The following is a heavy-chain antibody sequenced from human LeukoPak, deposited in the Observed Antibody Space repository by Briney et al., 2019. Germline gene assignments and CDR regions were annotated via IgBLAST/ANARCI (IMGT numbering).Heavy chain of an antibody. Sequence: PSETLSLTCAVYGGSFSGYYWGWIRQPPGKGLEWIGSIYHSGSTYYNPSLKSRVTISVDTSKNQFSLKLSSVTAADTAVYYCASYSSHDAFDIWGQGTMVTVSS. V-gene: IGHV4-38-2*01. CDR3: ASYSSHDAFDI. J-gene: IGHJ3*02. D-gene: IGHD1-26*01. CDR2: IYHSGST. CDR1: GGSFSGYY.